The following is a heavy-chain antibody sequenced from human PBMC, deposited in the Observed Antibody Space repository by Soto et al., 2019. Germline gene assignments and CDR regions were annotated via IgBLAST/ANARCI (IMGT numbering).Heavy chain of an antibody. J-gene: IGHJ4*02. V-gene: IGHV4-30-4*01. CDR1: GGSISSGDYY. CDR2: IYYSGST. D-gene: IGHD4-4*01. CDR3: ARGNHMTTVTFYVY. Sequence: ASETLSLTCTVSGGSISSGDYYWSWIRQPPGKGLEWIGYIYYSGSTYYNPSLKSRVTISVDTSKNQFSLKLSSVTAADTAVYYCARGNHMTTVTFYVYWGQGTLVTVSS.